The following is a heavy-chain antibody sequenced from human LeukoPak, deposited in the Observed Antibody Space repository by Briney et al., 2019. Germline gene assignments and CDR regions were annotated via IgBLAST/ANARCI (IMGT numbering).Heavy chain of an antibody. CDR1: GGAISRSNW. D-gene: IGHD3-10*01. J-gene: IGHJ5*02. Sequence: SGARSRTLAVSGGAISRSNWWRWGRQPPGEGGGGGGEIYDSGSTNYNPSLKSRVTISVDKSKNQFSLKLSSVTAADTAVYYCARVLTMVRGVPPETYNWFDPWGQGTLVTVSS. CDR2: IYDSGST. V-gene: IGHV4-4*02. CDR3: ARVLTMVRGVPPETYNWFDP.